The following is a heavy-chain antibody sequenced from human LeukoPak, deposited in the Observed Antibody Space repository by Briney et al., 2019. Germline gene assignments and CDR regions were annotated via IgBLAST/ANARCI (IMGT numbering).Heavy chain of an antibody. Sequence: PSETLSLTCTVSGASLSSGDYYWPWLRQPPGKGLEWIGYIYDSGRTDFNPSLKSRVTISVDRSKNQFSLKLSSVTAADTAVYYCANADRFCSGSCHVPDAFDFWGQGTMVTVSS. J-gene: IGHJ3*01. CDR3: ANADRFCSGSCHVPDAFDF. D-gene: IGHD2-15*01. V-gene: IGHV4-30-2*01. CDR2: IYDSGRT. CDR1: GASLSSGDYY.